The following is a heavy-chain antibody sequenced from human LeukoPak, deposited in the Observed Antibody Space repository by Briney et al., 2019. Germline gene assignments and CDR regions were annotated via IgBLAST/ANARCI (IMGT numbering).Heavy chain of an antibody. V-gene: IGHV1-2*02. CDR3: ARVTSWHNWFDP. CDR2: INPNSGGT. Sequence: ASVKVSCKASGYTFTGYYMHWVRQAPGQGLEWMGWINPNSGGTNYAQKFQGRVTMTRDTSISTAYMELSRLRSEDTAMYYCARVTSWHNWFDPWGQGTLVTVSS. D-gene: IGHD2-2*01. J-gene: IGHJ5*02. CDR1: GYTFTGYY.